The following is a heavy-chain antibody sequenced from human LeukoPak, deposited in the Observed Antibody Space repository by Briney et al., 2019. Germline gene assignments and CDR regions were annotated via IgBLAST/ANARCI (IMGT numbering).Heavy chain of an antibody. J-gene: IGHJ6*03. Sequence: SETLSLTCTVSGGSVSSHFWSWIRQPPGKGLEWVGYIYNSGITNYNPSLKSRVTMSVDTSKNQFSLMLRSVTAADTAVYYCARDHLPAGAPGYYMDVWGKGTTVTVSS. V-gene: IGHV4-59*02. D-gene: IGHD4/OR15-4a*01. CDR2: IYNSGIT. CDR1: GGSVSSHF. CDR3: ARDHLPAGAPGYYMDV.